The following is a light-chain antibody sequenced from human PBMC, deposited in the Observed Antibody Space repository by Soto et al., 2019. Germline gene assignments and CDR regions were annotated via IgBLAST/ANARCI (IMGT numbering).Light chain of an antibody. V-gene: IGKV3-15*01. Sequence: EIVMTQSPATLSVSLGERATLSCRASQSVSSNLAWYQQKPGQTPRLLIYDASSRATGIPARFSGSGSGTDFTLTISSLQSEDFAVYYCQQYNNWPLTFGGGTNVEIK. CDR2: DAS. CDR1: QSVSSN. CDR3: QQYNNWPLT. J-gene: IGKJ4*01.